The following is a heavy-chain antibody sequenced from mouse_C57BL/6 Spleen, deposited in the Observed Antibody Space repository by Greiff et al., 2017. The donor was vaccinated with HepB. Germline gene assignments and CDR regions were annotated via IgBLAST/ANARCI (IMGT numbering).Heavy chain of an antibody. Sequence: QVQLQQSGAELVRPGASVTLSCKASGYTFTDYEMHWVKQTPVHGLEWIGAIDPETGGTAYNQKFKGKAILTADKSSSTAYMELRSLTSEDSAVYYCTRGLRGYYAMDYWGQGTSVTVSS. CDR3: TRGLRGYYAMDY. CDR2: IDPETGGT. D-gene: IGHD1-1*01. CDR1: GYTFTDYE. V-gene: IGHV1-15*01. J-gene: IGHJ4*01.